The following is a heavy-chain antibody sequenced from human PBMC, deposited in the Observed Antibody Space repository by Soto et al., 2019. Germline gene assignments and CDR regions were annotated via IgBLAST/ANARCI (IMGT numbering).Heavy chain of an antibody. D-gene: IGHD6-6*01. Sequence: PSETLSLTCNVSGGSISNFHLSWIRQPPGKGLEWIGYIYYSGSTNYNPSLKSRVTISVDTSKNQFSLKLSSVTAADTAVYYCARDGGSSPAGYYYYYYGMDVWGQGTTVTVSS. J-gene: IGHJ6*02. V-gene: IGHV4-59*01. CDR1: GGSISNFH. CDR2: IYYSGST. CDR3: ARDGGSSPAGYYYYYYGMDV.